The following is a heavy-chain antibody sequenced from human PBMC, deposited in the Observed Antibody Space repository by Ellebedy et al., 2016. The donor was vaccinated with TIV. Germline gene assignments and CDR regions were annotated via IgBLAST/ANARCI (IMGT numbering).Heavy chain of an antibody. D-gene: IGHD4-17*01. J-gene: IGHJ4*02. CDR2: ISYEGSNK. Sequence: GGSLRLSXAASGFTFSSYAMHWVRQDPGKGLEWVAFISYEGSNKHYADSVRGRFTISRDNFKNTLFLQLNSLRPEDTAVFYCAKSPRPSTVTYFDHWGQGTLVTVSS. V-gene: IGHV3-30*18. CDR3: AKSPRPSTVTYFDH. CDR1: GFTFSSYA.